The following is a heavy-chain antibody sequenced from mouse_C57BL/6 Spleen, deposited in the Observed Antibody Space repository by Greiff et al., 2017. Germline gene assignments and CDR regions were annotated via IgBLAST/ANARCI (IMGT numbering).Heavy chain of an antibody. Sequence: VMLVESGPGLVAPSQSLSITCTVSGFSLTSYGVHWVRQPPGKGLEWLVVIWSDGSTTYNSALKSRLSISKDNSKSQVFLKMNSLQTDDTAMYYCARHGLGRDYYAMDYWGQGTSVTVSS. J-gene: IGHJ4*01. V-gene: IGHV2-6-1*01. D-gene: IGHD4-1*01. CDR3: ARHGLGRDYYAMDY. CDR2: IWSDGST. CDR1: GFSLTSYG.